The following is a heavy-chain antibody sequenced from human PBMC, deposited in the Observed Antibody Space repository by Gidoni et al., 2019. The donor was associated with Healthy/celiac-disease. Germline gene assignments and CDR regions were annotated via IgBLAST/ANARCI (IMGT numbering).Heavy chain of an antibody. CDR1: GFTFSSYG. D-gene: IGHD1-26*01. V-gene: IGHV3-30*03. J-gene: IGHJ4*02. Sequence: QVQLVESGGGVVQHGRSLRLSCAAAGFTFSSYGMHWVRQAPGKGLEWVAFISYDGSNKYYADSVKGRFTISRDNSKNTLYLQMNSLRAEDTAVYYCASQGEGWELSHWGQGTLVTVSS. CDR3: ASQGEGWELSH. CDR2: ISYDGSNK.